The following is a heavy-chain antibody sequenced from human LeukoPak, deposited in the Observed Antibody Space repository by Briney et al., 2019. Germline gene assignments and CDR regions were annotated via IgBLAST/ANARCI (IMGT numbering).Heavy chain of an antibody. Sequence: PSETLSLTCAVYGGSFSGYYWSWIRQPPGKGLEWIGEINHSGSTNYNPSLKSRVTISVDTSKNQFSLKLSSVTAADTAVYYCARAGIAAADHRRDYFDYWGQGTLVTVSS. D-gene: IGHD6-13*01. J-gene: IGHJ4*02. V-gene: IGHV4-34*01. CDR2: INHSGST. CDR1: GGSFSGYY. CDR3: ARAGIAAADHRRDYFDY.